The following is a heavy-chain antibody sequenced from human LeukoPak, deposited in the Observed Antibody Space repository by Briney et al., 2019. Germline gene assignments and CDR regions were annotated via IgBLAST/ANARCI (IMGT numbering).Heavy chain of an antibody. J-gene: IGHJ4*02. CDR2: ISGSDGTT. V-gene: IGHV3-23*01. CDR1: GFTFSSFA. Sequence: GGSLRLSCVASGFTFSSFAMAWFRQPPGKGLEWVAAISGSDGTTYRADSVEGRFTISRDNSKNTLYLQMNSLRAEDSAVYYCVSRGYYFDGSGNSHLLDYWGQGTRVTVSS. CDR3: VSRGYYFDGSGNSHLLDY. D-gene: IGHD4-23*01.